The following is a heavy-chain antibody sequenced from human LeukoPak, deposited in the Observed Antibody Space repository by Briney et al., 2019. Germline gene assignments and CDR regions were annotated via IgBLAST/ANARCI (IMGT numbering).Heavy chain of an antibody. D-gene: IGHD6-13*01. V-gene: IGHV5-51*01. J-gene: IGHJ4*02. CDR1: EYSFTNYW. CDR2: IYPGDSNT. CDR3: ARRASSWYFDY. Sequence: GESLKISCQASEYSFTNYWIAWVRQMPGKGLEWMGIIYPGDSNTRYSPSFQGQVTISADKSISTAYLQWSSLKASDTAIYYCARRASSWYFDYWGQGTLVTVSS.